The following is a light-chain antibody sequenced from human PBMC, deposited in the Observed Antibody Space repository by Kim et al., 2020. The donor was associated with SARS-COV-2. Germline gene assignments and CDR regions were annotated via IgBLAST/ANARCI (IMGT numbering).Light chain of an antibody. CDR2: HGN. CDR1: TYIIGSNT. J-gene: IGLJ3*02. CDR3: AAWADSLNGWV. V-gene: IGLV1-44*01. Sequence: GQRVTISCSGSTYIIGSNTVNWFQRLPGTAPKLLIYHGNERPSGVPDRFSGAISGTSASLAISGLQSEDEANYYCAAWADSLNGWVFGGGTQLTVL.